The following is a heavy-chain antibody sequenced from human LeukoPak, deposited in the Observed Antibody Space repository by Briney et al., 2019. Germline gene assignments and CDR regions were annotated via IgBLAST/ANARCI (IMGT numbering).Heavy chain of an antibody. CDR3: AREYSSSRYFDP. Sequence: GGSLRLSWAASGFTFSSYWMHWVRHSPGKGLVWVSRISSVGSSTDYADSVKGRFTISRDNAKSTLYLQMNSLRVEDTAVYYCAREYSSSRYFDPWGQGTLVTVSS. V-gene: IGHV3-74*01. CDR2: ISSVGSST. J-gene: IGHJ4*02. D-gene: IGHD6-6*01. CDR1: GFTFSSYW.